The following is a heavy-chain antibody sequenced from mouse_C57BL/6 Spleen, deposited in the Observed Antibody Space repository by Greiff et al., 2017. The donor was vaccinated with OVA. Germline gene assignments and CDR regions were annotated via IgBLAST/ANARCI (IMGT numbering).Heavy chain of an antibody. V-gene: IGHV1-69*01. D-gene: IGHD4-1*02. CDR1: GYTFTSYW. CDR3: AQLGPWFAY. CDR2: IDPSDSYT. J-gene: IGHJ3*01. Sequence: QVQLKQPGAELVMPGASVKLSCKASGYTFTSYWMHWVKQRPGQGLEWIGEIDPSDSYTNYNQKFKGKSTLTVDKSSSTAYMQLSSLTSEDSAVYYCAQLGPWFAYWGQGTLVTVSA.